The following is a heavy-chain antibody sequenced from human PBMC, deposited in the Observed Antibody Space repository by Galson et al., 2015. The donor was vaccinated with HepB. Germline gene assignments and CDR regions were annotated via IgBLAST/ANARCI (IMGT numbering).Heavy chain of an antibody. V-gene: IGHV1-18*04. CDR2: ISVYNGNT. J-gene: IGHJ4*02. CDR1: GYTFSTYG. Sequence: SVKVSCKASGYTFSTYGISWVRQAPGQGLEWMGWISVYNGNTNYAQNLQGRVTMTTDTSASTAYMELRSLRSDDTAIYYCARDMHSVAAAGTADYWGQGTLVTVSS. D-gene: IGHD6-13*01. CDR3: ARDMHSVAAAGTADY.